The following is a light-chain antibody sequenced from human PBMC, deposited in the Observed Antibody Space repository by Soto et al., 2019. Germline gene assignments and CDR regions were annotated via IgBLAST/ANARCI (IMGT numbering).Light chain of an antibody. V-gene: IGKV1-33*01. J-gene: IGKJ4*01. CDR1: QDISNY. Sequence: DIQMTQSPSSLSASVGDRVTITCQASQDISNYLNWYQQKPGKAPKLLIYDASNLETGVPSRFSGSGSGTDFTFTISSLQPEDIATYYCQQYYNQELTFGGGTKVEIK. CDR2: DAS. CDR3: QQYYNQELT.